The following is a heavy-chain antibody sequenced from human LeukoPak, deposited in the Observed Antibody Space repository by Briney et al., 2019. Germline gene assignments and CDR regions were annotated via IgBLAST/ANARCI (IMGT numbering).Heavy chain of an antibody. CDR3: AGPSYSNYDYYYYGMDV. CDR2: INAGNGNT. CDR1: GYTFTSYA. D-gene: IGHD4-11*01. V-gene: IGHV1-3*01. J-gene: IGHJ6*02. Sequence: PGGSLRLSCAASGYTFTSYAMHWVRQAPGQRLEWMGWINAGNGNTKYSQKFQGRVTITRDTSASTAYMELSSLRSEDTAVYYCAGPSYSNYDYYYYGMDVWGQGTTVTVSS.